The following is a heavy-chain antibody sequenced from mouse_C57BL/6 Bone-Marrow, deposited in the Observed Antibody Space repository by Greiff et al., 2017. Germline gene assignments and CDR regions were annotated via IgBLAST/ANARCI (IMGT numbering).Heavy chain of an antibody. CDR2: INPNNGGT. CDR3: ARGGGSSYDWYFDV. J-gene: IGHJ1*03. Sequence: VQLKESGPELVKPGASVKISCKASGYTFTDYYMNWVKQSHGKSLEWIGDINPNNGGTSYNQKFKGKATLTVDKSSSTAYMELRSLTSEDSAVYYCARGGGSSYDWYFDVWGTGTTVTVSS. CDR1: GYTFTDYY. V-gene: IGHV1-26*01. D-gene: IGHD1-1*01.